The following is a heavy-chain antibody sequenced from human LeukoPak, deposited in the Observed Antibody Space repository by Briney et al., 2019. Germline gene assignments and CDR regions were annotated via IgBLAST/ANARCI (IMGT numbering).Heavy chain of an antibody. D-gene: IGHD3-3*01. J-gene: IGHJ4*02. CDR2: TIPIFGTA. CDR1: EATFTSYA. Sequence: GASVKLSCKAAEATFTSYATSWGRQAPGQGREWMGRTIPIFGTANYAHKFQGRVTITTDESTSTAYMELSSLRSEDTAVYYCASTDGDGPPWPDKADYWGQGTLVTVSS. CDR3: ASTDGDGPPWPDKADY. V-gene: IGHV1-69*05.